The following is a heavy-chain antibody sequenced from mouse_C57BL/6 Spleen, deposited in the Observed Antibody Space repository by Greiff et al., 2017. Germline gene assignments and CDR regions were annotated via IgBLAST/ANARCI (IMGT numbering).Heavy chain of an antibody. CDR3: ARYDGRSYAMDY. J-gene: IGHJ4*01. Sequence: LQQSGPELVKPGASVKIPCKASGYTFTDYNMDWVKQSHGKSLEWIGVINPNYGTTSYNQKFKGKATLTVDQSSSTAYMQLNSLTSEDSAVYYCARYDGRSYAMDYWGQGTSVTVSS. D-gene: IGHD2-3*01. CDR1: GYTFTDYN. CDR2: INPNYGTT. V-gene: IGHV1-39*01.